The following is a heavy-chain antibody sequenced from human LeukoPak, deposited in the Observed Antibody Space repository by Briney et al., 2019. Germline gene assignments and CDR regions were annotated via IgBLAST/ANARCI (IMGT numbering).Heavy chain of an antibody. V-gene: IGHV3-23*01. CDR3: AKGLNYDFWSGYYTNDY. D-gene: IGHD3-3*01. J-gene: IGHJ4*02. CDR2: ISGSGGST. Sequence: GGSLRLSCAASGFTFSSYAMSWARQAPGKGLEWVSAISGSGGSTYYADSVKGRFTISRDNSKNTLYLQMNSLRAEDTAVYYCAKGLNYDFWSGYYTNDYWGQGTLVTVSS. CDR1: GFTFSSYA.